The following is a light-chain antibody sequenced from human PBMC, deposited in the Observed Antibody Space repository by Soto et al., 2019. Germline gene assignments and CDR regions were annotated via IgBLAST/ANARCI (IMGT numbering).Light chain of an antibody. Sequence: QSALTQPASVSGSPGQSITISSTGTSSDVGGYNYVSWYQHNPGKAPKLLIYEDNNRPSGVSNRFSGSKSGNTASLTISGLQAEDEAAYYCHSYTSSSTRVFGGGTKLTVL. CDR2: EDN. V-gene: IGLV2-14*01. CDR1: SSDVGGYNY. CDR3: HSYTSSSTRV. J-gene: IGLJ2*01.